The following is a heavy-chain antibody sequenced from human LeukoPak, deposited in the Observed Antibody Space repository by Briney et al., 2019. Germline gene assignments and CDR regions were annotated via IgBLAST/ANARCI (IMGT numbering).Heavy chain of an antibody. V-gene: IGHV3-30*02. CDR2: IRYDGSNK. D-gene: IGHD3-3*01. CDR1: GFTFSGSG. Sequence: PGGSLRLSCAASGFTFSGSGMHWVRQAPGKGLEWVTFIRYDGSNKYYTDSVKGRFTISRDNSKNTLYLQMDSLRAEDTAVYYCARDYDFWSVYYSPTRGYFGYWGQGTLVTVSS. CDR3: ARDYDFWSVYYSPTRGYFGY. J-gene: IGHJ4*02.